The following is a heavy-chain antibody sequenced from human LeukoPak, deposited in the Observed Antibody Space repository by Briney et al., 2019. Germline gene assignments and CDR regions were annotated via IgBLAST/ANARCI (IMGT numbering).Heavy chain of an antibody. CDR3: ARADILTGYCDFDY. Sequence: PSETLSLTCTVSGGSISSYYWSWIRQPPGRGLEWIAYISDIGSINYNPSLKSRVTISLDTSKNQFSLKLSSVTAADTAVYYCARADILTGYCDFDYWGQGTLVTVSS. CDR2: ISDIGSI. V-gene: IGHV4-59*12. J-gene: IGHJ4*02. CDR1: GGSISSYY. D-gene: IGHD3-9*01.